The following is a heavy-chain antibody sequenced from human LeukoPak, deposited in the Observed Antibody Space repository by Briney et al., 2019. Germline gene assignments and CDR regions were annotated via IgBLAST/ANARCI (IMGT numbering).Heavy chain of an antibody. V-gene: IGHV1-18*04. D-gene: IGHD6-13*01. CDR1: GYTFTGYY. CDR3: ARSGQRLQLECDY. J-gene: IGHJ4*02. CDR2: ISAYNGNT. Sequence: GASVKVSCKASGYTFTGYYMHWVRQAPGQGLEWMGWISAYNGNTNYAQKLQGRVTMTTDTSTSTAYMELRSLRSDDTAVYYCARSGQRLQLECDYWGQGTLVTVSS.